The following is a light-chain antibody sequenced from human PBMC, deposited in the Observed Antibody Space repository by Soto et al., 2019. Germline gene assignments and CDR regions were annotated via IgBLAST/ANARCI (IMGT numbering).Light chain of an antibody. CDR1: QGISNY. CDR3: QKYNSALWT. J-gene: IGKJ1*01. CDR2: AAS. V-gene: IGKV1-27*01. Sequence: DIQMTQSPPSLSASLGDIVSITCRASQGISNYLAWYQQKPGKVPKLLIYAASTLQSGVPSRFSGSGSGTDFTLTISSLQPEDVATYYCQKYNSALWTFGQGTKVDIK.